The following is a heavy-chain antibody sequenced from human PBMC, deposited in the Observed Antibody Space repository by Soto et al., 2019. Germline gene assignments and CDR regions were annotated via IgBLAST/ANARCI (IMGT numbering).Heavy chain of an antibody. CDR3: ARLHGYCISSSCHGHYAMDV. CDR2: INHSGST. Sequence: SETLSLSCAVYSGSFSGYYWTWIRQPPGTGLEWIGEINHSGSTNYNPSLKSRVTISVDTSKNQFSLKVTSVTAADTAVYYCARLHGYCISSSCHGHYAMDVWGQGTTVTVSS. D-gene: IGHD2-2*01. CDR1: SGSFSGYY. V-gene: IGHV4-34*01. J-gene: IGHJ6*02.